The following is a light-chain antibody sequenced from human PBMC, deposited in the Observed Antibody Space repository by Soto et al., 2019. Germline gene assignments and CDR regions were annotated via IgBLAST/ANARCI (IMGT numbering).Light chain of an antibody. J-gene: IGKJ1*01. CDR3: QQYNNWTPWT. CDR1: QSVSSSY. CDR2: GAS. V-gene: IGKV3-20*01. Sequence: SVLTECPATLSLSPGERATLSCRASQSVSSSYLAWYQQKPGQAPRLLIYGASSRATGIPDRFSGSGSGTDFTLTISSLQSEDFAVYYCQQYNNWTPWTFGQGTKVDIK.